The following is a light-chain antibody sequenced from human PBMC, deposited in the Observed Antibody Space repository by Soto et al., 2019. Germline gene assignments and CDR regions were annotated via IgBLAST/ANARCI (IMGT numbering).Light chain of an antibody. CDR3: QQYSSLPHT. CDR2: GIS. J-gene: IGKJ2*01. Sequence: ESVLMQSPGTLSLSPGERATLSCRASQSVTNRYFAWYQQRPGQAPRLLIYGISNRATGIPDRFSGSGSGTDFTLTISRLEPEDFVVYYCQQYSSLPHTFGQGTKLEVK. CDR1: QSVTNRY. V-gene: IGKV3-20*01.